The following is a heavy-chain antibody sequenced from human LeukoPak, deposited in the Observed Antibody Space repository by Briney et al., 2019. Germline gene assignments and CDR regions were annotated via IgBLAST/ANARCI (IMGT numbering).Heavy chain of an antibody. V-gene: IGHV4-30-2*01. J-gene: IGHJ4*02. CDR3: ARVIGGEVTHFDY. CDR1: GGSISSYS. Sequence: SETLSLTCTVSGGSISSYSWSWIRQPPGKGLEWIGYIYHSGSTYYNPSLKSRVTISVDRSKNQFSLKLSSVTAADTAVYYCARVIGGEVTHFDYWGQGTLVTVSS. D-gene: IGHD2-21*01. CDR2: IYHSGST.